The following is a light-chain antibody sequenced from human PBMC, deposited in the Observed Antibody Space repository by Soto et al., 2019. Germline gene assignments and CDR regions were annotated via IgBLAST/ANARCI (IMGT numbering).Light chain of an antibody. Sequence: DIQVTQSPSTLSAYVGDRVIITCRASQNVNIWLAWYQQRPREAPKLLIYKTSSLESVVPSRFSGSGSGTEFTLTISSLEPDDFGTYFCLQYNSHPYTFGQGTKLEIK. CDR2: KTS. V-gene: IGKV1-5*03. CDR1: QNVNIW. J-gene: IGKJ2*01. CDR3: LQYNSHPYT.